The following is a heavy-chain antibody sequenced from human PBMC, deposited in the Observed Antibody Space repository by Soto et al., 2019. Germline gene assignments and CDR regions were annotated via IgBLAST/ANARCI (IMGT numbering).Heavy chain of an antibody. J-gene: IGHJ6*02. CDR2: INHSGST. D-gene: IGHD2-2*01. V-gene: IGHV4-34*01. Sequence: PSETLSLTCAVYGGSFSGYYWSWIRQPPGKGLEWIGEINHSGSTNYNPSLKSRVTISVDTSKNQFSLKLSSVTAAETAVYYCARASIVVVPAAIAYYYGMDVWGQGTTVTVSS. CDR3: ARASIVVVPAAIAYYYGMDV. CDR1: GGSFSGYY.